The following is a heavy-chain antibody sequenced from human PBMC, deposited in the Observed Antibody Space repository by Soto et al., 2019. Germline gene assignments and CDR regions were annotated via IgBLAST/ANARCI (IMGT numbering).Heavy chain of an antibody. V-gene: IGHV4-31*03. CDR1: GCSISSGGYY. J-gene: IGHJ5*02. CDR2: IYYSGST. Sequence: SETLSLTCTVSGCSISSGGYYWSWIRQHPGKGLEWIGYIYYSGSTYYNPSLKSRVTISVDTSKNQFSLKLSSVTAADTAVYYCARVGGRVDWFDPWGQGTLVTVSS. D-gene: IGHD3-3*01. CDR3: ARVGGRVDWFDP.